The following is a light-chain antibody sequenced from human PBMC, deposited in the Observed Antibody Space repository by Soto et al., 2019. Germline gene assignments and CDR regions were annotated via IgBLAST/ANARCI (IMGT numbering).Light chain of an antibody. CDR1: QSVGSSY. Sequence: EIVLPPSPGPLSLSPGERATLSCRASQSVGSSYLAWYQHKPGQAPRLLIYGASSRATGITDRFSGSGSVTYFTLTISRLEPEDCAVDDCQQYGSSPYTFGQGTKLEIK. J-gene: IGKJ2*01. CDR2: GAS. V-gene: IGKV3-20*01. CDR3: QQYGSSPYT.